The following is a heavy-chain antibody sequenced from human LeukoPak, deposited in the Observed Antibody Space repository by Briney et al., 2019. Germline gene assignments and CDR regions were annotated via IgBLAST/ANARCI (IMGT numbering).Heavy chain of an antibody. Sequence: PGGSLRLSCAASGFTFSSYSMNWVRQAPGKGLEWVSVIYSGGSTYYADSVKGRFTISRDNSKNTLYLQMNSLRAEDTAVYYCARAAALDVWGQGTTVTVSS. CDR3: ARAAALDV. D-gene: IGHD6-13*01. J-gene: IGHJ6*02. CDR1: GFTFSSYS. V-gene: IGHV3-66*01. CDR2: IYSGGST.